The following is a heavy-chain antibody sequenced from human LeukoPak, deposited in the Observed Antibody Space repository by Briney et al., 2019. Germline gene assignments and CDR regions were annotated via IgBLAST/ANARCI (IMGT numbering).Heavy chain of an antibody. CDR1: GFTFSSYT. J-gene: IGHJ6*03. CDR2: ISSSGTYI. CDR3: ARVDYLDV. Sequence: GGSLRLSCAASGFTFSSYTMNWVRQAPGKGLEWVSSISSSGTYIYYADSVKGRFTISRDNAKNSLYLQMNSLRAEDTAVHFCARVDYLDVWGQGTTVTVSS. V-gene: IGHV3-21*01.